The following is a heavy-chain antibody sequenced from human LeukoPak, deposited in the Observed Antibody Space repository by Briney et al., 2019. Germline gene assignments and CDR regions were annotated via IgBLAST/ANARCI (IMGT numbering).Heavy chain of an antibody. D-gene: IGHD2-21*02. CDR3: AKGDAVTAIFPLDY. Sequence: PGGSLRLSCAASGFTFSSSAMSWVRQAPGKGLEWVSGISGSGGTTYYADSVQGRFTISRDNSKKTVFLQMNSPRAEDTAVYYCAKGDAVTAIFPLDYWGQGTLVIVSS. CDR1: GFTFSSSA. J-gene: IGHJ4*02. CDR2: ISGSGGTT. V-gene: IGHV3-23*01.